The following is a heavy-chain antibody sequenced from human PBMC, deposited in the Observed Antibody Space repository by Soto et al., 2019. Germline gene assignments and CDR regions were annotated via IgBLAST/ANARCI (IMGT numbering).Heavy chain of an antibody. CDR1: GFTFSSYA. Sequence: GGSLRLSCAASGFTFSSYAMHWVRQAPGKGLEWVAVISYDGSNKYYADSVKGRFTISRDNSKNTLYLQMNSLRAEDTAVYYCARGDRGSSWLLYYYYGMDVWGQGTTVTVSS. J-gene: IGHJ6*02. D-gene: IGHD6-13*01. CDR2: ISYDGSNK. CDR3: ARGDRGSSWLLYYYYGMDV. V-gene: IGHV3-30-3*01.